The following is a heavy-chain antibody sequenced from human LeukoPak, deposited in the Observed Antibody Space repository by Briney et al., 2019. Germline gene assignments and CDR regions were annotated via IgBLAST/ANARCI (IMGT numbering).Heavy chain of an antibody. CDR2: ISHSGTR. Sequence: PSETLSLTCAVSGGSISNTYYWGWIRQPPGKALEWIGTISHSGTRYYSPSLKSRVTISVDTSKNQFSLKLSSVTAADTAVYYCARSVQSSSSSSCLEYWGQATLVTVPS. V-gene: IGHV4-38-2*01. CDR1: GGSISNTYY. D-gene: IGHD2-15*01. J-gene: IGHJ4*02. CDR3: ARSVQSSSSSSCLEY.